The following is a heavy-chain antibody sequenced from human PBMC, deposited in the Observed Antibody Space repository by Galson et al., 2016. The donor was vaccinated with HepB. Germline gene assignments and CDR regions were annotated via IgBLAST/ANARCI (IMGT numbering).Heavy chain of an antibody. CDR1: GGSFSGYY. CDR3: AITRAFDY. J-gene: IGHJ4*02. Sequence: SETLSLTCAVYGGSFSGYYWNWIRQPPGKGLEWIGEINRSGSTNYNPSLKSRVTISVDTSKNQFSLKLSSVTAADTAVYSCAITRAFDYWGQGTLVTVSS. D-gene: IGHD3-10*01. CDR2: INRSGST. V-gene: IGHV4-34*01.